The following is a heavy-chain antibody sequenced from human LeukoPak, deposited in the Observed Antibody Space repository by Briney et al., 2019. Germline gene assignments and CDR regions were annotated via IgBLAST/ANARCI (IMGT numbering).Heavy chain of an antibody. CDR2: ISGSGGST. J-gene: IGHJ4*02. CDR1: GFTFSSYA. Sequence: GGSLRLSCAASGFTFSSYAMSWVRQAPGKGLEWVSAISGSGGSTYYADSVKGRFTISRDNSKNTLYLQMNSLRAEDTSVYYCAKGTDIVVVPAAPVDYWGQGTLVTVSS. D-gene: IGHD2-2*01. CDR3: AKGTDIVVVPAAPVDY. V-gene: IGHV3-23*01.